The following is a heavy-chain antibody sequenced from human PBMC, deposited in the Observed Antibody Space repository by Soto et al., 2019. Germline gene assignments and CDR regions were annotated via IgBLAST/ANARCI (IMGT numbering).Heavy chain of an antibody. V-gene: IGHV4-34*01. CDR2: INHSGST. D-gene: IGHD4-17*01. CDR1: GGSFSGYY. J-gene: IGHJ4*02. CDR3: ARMTTVTTSDY. Sequence: SETLSLTCAVYGGSFSGYYWSWIRQPPGKGLEWIGEINHSGSTNYNPSIKSRVTISVDTSKNQFSLKRSSVTAADTAVYYCARMTTVTTSDYWGQGTLVTVSS.